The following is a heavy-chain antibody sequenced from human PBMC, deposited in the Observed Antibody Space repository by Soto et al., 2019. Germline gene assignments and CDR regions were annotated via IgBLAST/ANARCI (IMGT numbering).Heavy chain of an antibody. V-gene: IGHV1-69*06. D-gene: IGHD1-26*01. Sequence: QVQLVQSGAEVKKPGSSVKVSCKASAGTFSSYAISWVRQAPGQGLEWMGGIIPIFGTANYAQKFQGRVTITADKSTSTAYMELSSLSSEDTAVYYCARDLGGATYYYYYGMDVWGQGTTVTVSS. J-gene: IGHJ6*02. CDR2: IIPIFGTA. CDR1: AGTFSSYA. CDR3: ARDLGGATYYYYYGMDV.